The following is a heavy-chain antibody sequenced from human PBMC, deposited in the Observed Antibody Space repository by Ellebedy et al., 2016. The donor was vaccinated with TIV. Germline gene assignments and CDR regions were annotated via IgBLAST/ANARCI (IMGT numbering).Heavy chain of an antibody. V-gene: IGHV1-2*02. D-gene: IGHD3-16*01. Sequence: ASVKVSXKASGYTFTGYYMHWVRQAPGQGLEWMGRINLNSGGTNYAQNFQGRVTMTRDTSISTAYMELSRLRSDDTAVYYCARVGATIGGDFDYWGQGTLVTVSS. J-gene: IGHJ4*02. CDR2: INLNSGGT. CDR1: GYTFTGYY. CDR3: ARVGATIGGDFDY.